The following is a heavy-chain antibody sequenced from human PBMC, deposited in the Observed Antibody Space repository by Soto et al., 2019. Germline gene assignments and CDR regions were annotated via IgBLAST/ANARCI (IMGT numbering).Heavy chain of an antibody. CDR3: ARDLTTEPYYYYYGMDV. J-gene: IGHJ6*02. V-gene: IGHV3-33*01. CDR2: IWYDGSNK. Sequence: QVQLVESGGGVVQPGRSLRLSCAASGFTFGSYGMHWVRQTPGKGLEWVAVIWYDGSNKYYADSVKGRFTISRDNSKNTLYLQMNSLRAEDTAVYYCARDLTTEPYYYYYGMDVWGQGTTVTVSS. CDR1: GFTFGSYG. D-gene: IGHD3-22*01.